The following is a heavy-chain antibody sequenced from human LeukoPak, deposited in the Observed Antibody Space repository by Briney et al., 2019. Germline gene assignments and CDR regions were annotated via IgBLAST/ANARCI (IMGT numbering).Heavy chain of an antibody. J-gene: IGHJ5*02. V-gene: IGHV1-2*02. D-gene: IGHD6-13*01. CDR1: GYTFTGYY. CDR2: INPNSDGT. CDR3: ARASAGIAGAWFDP. Sequence: ASVKVSCKASGYTFTGYYMHWVRQAPGQGLEWMGWINPNSDGTNYAQKFQGRVTMTRDTSITTAYMELSRLTSDDTAIYYCARASAGIAGAWFDPWGQGTLVTVSS.